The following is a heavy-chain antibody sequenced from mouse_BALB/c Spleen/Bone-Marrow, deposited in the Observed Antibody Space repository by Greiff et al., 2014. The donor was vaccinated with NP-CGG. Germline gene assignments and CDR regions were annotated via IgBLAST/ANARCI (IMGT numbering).Heavy chain of an antibody. V-gene: IGHV14-3*02. J-gene: IGHJ4*01. CDR2: IDPANGNT. D-gene: IGHD1-1*01. Sequence: VQLQQSGAEPVKPGASVKLSCTASGFNIKATYMHWVKQRPEQGLEWIGRIDPANGNTKYDPKFQGKATITADTSSNTAYLQLSSLTSEDTAVYYCAREVDYAMDYWGQGTSVTVSS. CDR1: GFNIKATY. CDR3: AREVDYAMDY.